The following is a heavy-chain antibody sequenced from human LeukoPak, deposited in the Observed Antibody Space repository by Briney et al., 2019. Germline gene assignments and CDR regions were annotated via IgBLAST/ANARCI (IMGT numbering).Heavy chain of an antibody. Sequence: GESLKISCKGSGYGFSNDWIGWVRQMPGKGLEWMGIIYPGDSDTRYSPSFQGQVTISADKSISTAYLQWTSLEASDTAMYYCARRGCNGGSCYGYWGQGTLVTVSS. J-gene: IGHJ4*02. CDR1: GYGFSNDW. CDR2: IYPGDSDT. D-gene: IGHD2-15*01. CDR3: ARRGCNGGSCYGY. V-gene: IGHV5-51*01.